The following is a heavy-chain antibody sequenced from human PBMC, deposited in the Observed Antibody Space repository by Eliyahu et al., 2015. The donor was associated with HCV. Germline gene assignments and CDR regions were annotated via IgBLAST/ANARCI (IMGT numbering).Heavy chain of an antibody. D-gene: IGHD3-10*01. V-gene: IGHV3-7*01. CDR1: GFTFSSYW. CDR3: ARDRGRITMVRGDPSRFDP. CDR2: IKQDGSEK. Sequence: EVQLVESGGGLVQPGGSLRLSCAASGFTFSSYWMSWVRQAPGKGLEXVANIKQDGSEKYYVDSVKGRFTISRDNAKNSLYLQMNSLRAEDTAVYYCARDRGRITMVRGDPSRFDPWGQGTLVTVSS. J-gene: IGHJ5*02.